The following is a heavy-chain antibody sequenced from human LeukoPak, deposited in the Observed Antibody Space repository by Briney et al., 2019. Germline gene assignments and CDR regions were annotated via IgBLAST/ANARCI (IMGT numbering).Heavy chain of an antibody. CDR3: ARDVYGSGSYYTYYYYGMDV. J-gene: IGHJ6*02. CDR1: GFTFSSYS. V-gene: IGHV3-48*02. D-gene: IGHD3-10*01. Sequence: GGSLRLSCAASGFTFSSYSMNWVRQAPGKGLEWVSYISSSSSTIYYADSVKGRFTISRDNAKNSLYLQMNRLRDEDTAVYYCARDVYGSGSYYTYYYYGMDVWGQGTTVTVSS. CDR2: ISSSSSTI.